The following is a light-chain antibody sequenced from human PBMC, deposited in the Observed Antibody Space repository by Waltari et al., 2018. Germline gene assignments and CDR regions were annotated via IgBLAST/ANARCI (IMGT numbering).Light chain of an antibody. J-gene: IGLJ3*02. CDR1: TPHLGTNY. Sequence: QSVLTQPPSVSAAPGQKVTIPCSGGTPHLGTNYVSWYQKFPGRAPRPIIFDDNQRPSGIPDRFSGSKSGTSATLAITGLQSGDEADYYCASWDSSLSAAGVFGGGTRLTVL. CDR3: ASWDSSLSAAGV. CDR2: DDN. V-gene: IGLV1-51*01.